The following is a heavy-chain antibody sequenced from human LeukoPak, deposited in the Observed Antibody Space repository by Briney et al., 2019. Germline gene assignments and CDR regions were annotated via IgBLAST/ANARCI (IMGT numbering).Heavy chain of an antibody. CDR1: GGSFGGYY. CDR2: INHSGST. Sequence: SETLSLTCAVYGGSFGGYYWSWIRQPPGKGLEWIGEINHSGSTNYNPSLTSRVTISVDTSKNQFSLKLSSVTAADTAVYYCARGRVTGFDPWGQGTLVTVSS. J-gene: IGHJ5*02. D-gene: IGHD1-14*01. V-gene: IGHV4-34*01. CDR3: ARGRVTGFDP.